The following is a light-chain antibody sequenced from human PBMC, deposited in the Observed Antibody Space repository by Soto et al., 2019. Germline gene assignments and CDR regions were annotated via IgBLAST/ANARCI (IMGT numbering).Light chain of an antibody. V-gene: IGKV3-20*01. CDR2: GAS. J-gene: IGKJ1*01. CDR1: QSVRSSY. CDR3: QQYNNWPQT. Sequence: EIVLTQSPGTLSLSPGERATLSCRASQSVRSSYLAWYQQKPGQAPRLLFYGASSRAAGIPDRFSGSGSGTDFTLTISRLEPEDFAVYYCQQYNNWPQTFGQGTKVDIK.